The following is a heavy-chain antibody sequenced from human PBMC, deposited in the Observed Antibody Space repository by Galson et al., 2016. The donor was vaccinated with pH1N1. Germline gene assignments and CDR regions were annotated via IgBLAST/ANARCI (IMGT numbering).Heavy chain of an antibody. D-gene: IGHD4-23*01. V-gene: IGHV3-74*01. CDR2: VYTDGGRT. Sequence: SLRLSCAASGFTFSAYWMHWVRQAPGKGLVWVSRVYTDGGRTGYADSVRGRFTISRDNAKNTLYLQMSSLRAEDTAVYYCARGDYVGYFVGQWGQGTLVAVSS. CDR3: ARGDYVGYFVGQ. CDR1: GFTFSAYW. J-gene: IGHJ4*02.